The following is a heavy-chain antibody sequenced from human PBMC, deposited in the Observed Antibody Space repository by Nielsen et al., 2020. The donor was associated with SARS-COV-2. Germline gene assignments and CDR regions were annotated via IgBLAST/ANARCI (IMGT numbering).Heavy chain of an antibody. J-gene: IGHJ4*02. D-gene: IGHD7-27*01. Sequence: ASVKVSCKASDNTFFSYSIIWVRQAPGQGLEWMGRISANNGNVKYAQNLQDRVTMTADASTSTVYMDLRRLRSDDTAVYYCARVLTGDRGGFDYWGQGTLVTVSS. V-gene: IGHV1-18*04. CDR1: DNTFFSYS. CDR2: ISANNGNV. CDR3: ARVLTGDRGGFDY.